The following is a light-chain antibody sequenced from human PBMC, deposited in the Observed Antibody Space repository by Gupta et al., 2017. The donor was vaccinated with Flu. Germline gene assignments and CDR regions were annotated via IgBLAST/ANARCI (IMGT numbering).Light chain of an antibody. CDR3: QVWDSSSDHPV. J-gene: IGLJ3*02. CDR1: NIGSKS. Sequence: SYVLPQPPSVSVAPGPTARVTCGGNNIGSKSVHWYQQNPGQAPVLVLYDNNDRPSGIPERFSGSNSGNTATLTISRVEAGGEADYYCQVWDSSSDHPVFGGGTKLTVL. CDR2: DNN. V-gene: IGLV3-21*02.